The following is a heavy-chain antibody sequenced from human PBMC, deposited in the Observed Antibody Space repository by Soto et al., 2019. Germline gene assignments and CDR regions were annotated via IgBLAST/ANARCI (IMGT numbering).Heavy chain of an antibody. J-gene: IGHJ6*02. Sequence: GGSLRLSCAASGFTFSNAWMNWVRQAPGKGLEWVGRIKSKTDGGTTDYAAPVKGRFTISSDDSKNTLYLQMNSLKTEDTAVYYCTTPMVTDWAYYGMDVWGQGTTVTVSS. CDR2: IKSKTDGGTT. V-gene: IGHV3-15*07. CDR3: TTPMVTDWAYYGMDV. D-gene: IGHD5-18*01. CDR1: GFTFSNAW.